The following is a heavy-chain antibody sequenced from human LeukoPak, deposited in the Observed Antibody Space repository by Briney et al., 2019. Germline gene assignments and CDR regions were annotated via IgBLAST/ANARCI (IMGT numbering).Heavy chain of an antibody. J-gene: IGHJ4*02. D-gene: IGHD3/OR15-3a*01. V-gene: IGHV3-7*01. CDR2: IKQDGSET. Sequence: SGGSLRLSCVASKFTFSSYWMSWVRQSPGKGLEWVANIKQDGSETYYVDSVKGRFTISRDNAKNSLYLQMNSLRAEDTAVYYCARDKGTGLDYWGQGTPVTVSS. CDR3: ARDKGTGLDY. CDR1: KFTFSSYW.